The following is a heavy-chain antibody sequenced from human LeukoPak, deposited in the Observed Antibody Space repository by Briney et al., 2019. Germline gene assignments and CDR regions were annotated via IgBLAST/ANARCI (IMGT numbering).Heavy chain of an antibody. CDR3: ARAVVVPSTNNWFDP. V-gene: IGHV5-51*01. CDR2: IYPGDSDT. J-gene: IGHJ5*02. D-gene: IGHD3-22*01. Sequence: ESLKISCKGSGYSFTSYWIGWVRQMPGKGLEWMGIIYPGDSDTRYSPSFQGQVTISADKSISTAYLQWSSLKASDTAMYYCARAVVVPSTNNWFDPWGQGTLVTVSS. CDR1: GYSFTSYW.